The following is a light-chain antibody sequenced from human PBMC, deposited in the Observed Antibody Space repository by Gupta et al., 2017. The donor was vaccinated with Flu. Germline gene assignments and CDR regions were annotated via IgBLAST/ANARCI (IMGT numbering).Light chain of an antibody. CDR2: EDK. V-gene: IGLV3-10*01. CDR3: CSTDSNSNERRV. J-gene: IGLJ3*02. Sequence: SYALTQPPSVSVSPGQTARSTCSGDALPKKYVYWYQQKSGQAPVLVLFEDKKRPSGISARFSGSTSGTTATLTVRGAQVEDEADYHCCSTDSNSNERRVFGRGTKLTVL. CDR1: ALPKKY.